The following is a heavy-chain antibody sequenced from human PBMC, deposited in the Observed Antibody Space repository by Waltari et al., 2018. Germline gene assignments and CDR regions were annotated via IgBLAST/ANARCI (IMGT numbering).Heavy chain of an antibody. D-gene: IGHD2-2*01. CDR3: ARPLNRGSTSCSSD. V-gene: IGHV1-2*06. CDR2: INPNSGGT. CDR1: GYTFTGYY. J-gene: IGHJ4*02. Sequence: QVQLVQSGAEVKKPGASVKVSCKASGYTFTGYYLHWVRQAPGQGLEWMGRINPNSGGTNYAQKFQGRVTMTRDTSISTAYMELSRLRSDDTAVYYCARPLNRGSTSCSSDWGQGTLVTVSS.